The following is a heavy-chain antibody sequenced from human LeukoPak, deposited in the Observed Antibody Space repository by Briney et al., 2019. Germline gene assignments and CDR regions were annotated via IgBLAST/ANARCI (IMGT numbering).Heavy chain of an antibody. CDR3: ARTKRGGSLNWFDP. J-gene: IGHJ5*02. CDR1: GGTFSSYA. Sequence: ASVKVSCKASGGTFSSYAISWVRQAPGQGLEWMGWISAYNGNTNYAQKLQGRVTMTTDTSTSTAYMELRSLRSDDTAVYYCARTKRGGSLNWFDPWGQGTLVTVSS. CDR2: ISAYNGNT. D-gene: IGHD3-16*01. V-gene: IGHV1-18*01.